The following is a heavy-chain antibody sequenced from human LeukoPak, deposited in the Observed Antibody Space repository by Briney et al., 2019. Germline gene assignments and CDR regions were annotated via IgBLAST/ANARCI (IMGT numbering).Heavy chain of an antibody. CDR1: GFPFSSYG. Sequence: PGGSLRLSCAASGFPFSSYGMHWVRQAPSKGLEWVARLVYDERSDYANSVKGRFSISRDNSKNTLFLDMSDLGVEDTAVYYCARDLSAAFDFWGQGVLVTVSS. CDR2: LVYDERS. J-gene: IGHJ4*02. D-gene: IGHD6-19*01. CDR3: ARDLSAAFDF. V-gene: IGHV3-33*05.